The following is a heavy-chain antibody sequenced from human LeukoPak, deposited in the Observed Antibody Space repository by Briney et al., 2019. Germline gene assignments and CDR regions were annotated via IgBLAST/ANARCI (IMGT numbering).Heavy chain of an antibody. J-gene: IGHJ4*02. CDR2: ISGSGGST. D-gene: IGHD3-22*01. CDR3: AKDRYYDSSGYMGDYFDY. V-gene: IGHV3-23*01. Sequence: GGSLRLSCAASGFTFSSYAMSWVRQAPGKGLEWVSAISGSGGSTYYADSVKGRFTISRDNSKNTLYLQMNSLRAEDTAVYYCAKDRYYDSSGYMGDYFDYWAREPWSPSPQ. CDR1: GFTFSSYA.